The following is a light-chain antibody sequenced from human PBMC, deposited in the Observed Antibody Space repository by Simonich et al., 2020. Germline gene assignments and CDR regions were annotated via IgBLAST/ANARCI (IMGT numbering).Light chain of an antibody. CDR1: SSNIGAGYD. CDR3: QSYDSSLSGSV. Sequence: QSVLTQPPSVSGAPGQRVTISCTGSSSNIGAGYDVHWYQQLPGTAHKLLIYGNSKRPSGVPDRFSGSKSGTSASLAITGLQAEDEADYYCQSYDSSLSGSVFGGGTKLTVL. J-gene: IGLJ3*02. CDR2: GNS. V-gene: IGLV1-40*01.